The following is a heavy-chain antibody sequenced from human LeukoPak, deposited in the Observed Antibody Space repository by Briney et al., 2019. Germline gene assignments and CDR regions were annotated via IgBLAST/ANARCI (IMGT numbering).Heavy chain of an antibody. J-gene: IGHJ4*02. Sequence: QTGGSLRLSCAASGFSFSNYGMHWVRQAPGKGLEWVAFIRFDGSDRYYTYSVKGRFTLYRDISRNTLYLQMNSLRADDTAVYYCAKAGAMILQHYFDYWGQGTLVTVSS. CDR1: GFSFSNYG. D-gene: IGHD3-22*01. CDR3: AKAGAMILQHYFDY. CDR2: IRFDGSDR. V-gene: IGHV3-30*02.